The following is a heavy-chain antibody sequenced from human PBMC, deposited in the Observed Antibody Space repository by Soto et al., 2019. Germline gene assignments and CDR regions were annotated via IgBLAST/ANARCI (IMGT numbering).Heavy chain of an antibody. Sequence: SVKVSCKASGGTFSSYAISWVRQAPGQGLEWMGGIIPIFGTANYAQKFQGRVTITADESTSTAYMELSSLRSEDTAVYYCARDRGNSSSSGQFDYWGQGTLVTVSS. CDR1: GGTFSSYA. J-gene: IGHJ4*02. CDR3: ARDRGNSSSSGQFDY. CDR2: IIPIFGTA. D-gene: IGHD6-6*01. V-gene: IGHV1-69*13.